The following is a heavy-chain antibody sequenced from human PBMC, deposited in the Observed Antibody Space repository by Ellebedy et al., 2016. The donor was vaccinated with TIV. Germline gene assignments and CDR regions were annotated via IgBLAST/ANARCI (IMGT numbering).Heavy chain of an antibody. Sequence: GESLKISCAASGFTFRSYGMHWVRQAPGKGLEWVAVILYDGSNRDYGDSVKGRFSISRDNSKNTLYLQMKSLRAEDAAVYYCAKPPEHWLIHTGLESWGQGTLVTVAS. J-gene: IGHJ4*02. CDR1: GFTFRSYG. CDR3: AKPPEHWLIHTGLES. V-gene: IGHV3-33*06. CDR2: ILYDGSNR. D-gene: IGHD6-19*01.